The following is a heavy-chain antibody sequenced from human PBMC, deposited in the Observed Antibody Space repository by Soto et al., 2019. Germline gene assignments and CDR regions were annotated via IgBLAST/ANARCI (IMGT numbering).Heavy chain of an antibody. J-gene: IGHJ4*02. Sequence: VQLVESGGGVVQPGRSLRLSCAASGFTVSDYVMHWVRQAPGKGMEWVAVVSHDGRNTHYADSVKGRFTISRDSSKNTVSLEMTSLRAEDTAVYYCAKGGRQWLVTSDFNYWGQGALVTVSS. CDR3: AKGGRQWLVTSDFNY. V-gene: IGHV3-30*18. CDR2: VSHDGRNT. D-gene: IGHD6-19*01. CDR1: GFTVSDYV.